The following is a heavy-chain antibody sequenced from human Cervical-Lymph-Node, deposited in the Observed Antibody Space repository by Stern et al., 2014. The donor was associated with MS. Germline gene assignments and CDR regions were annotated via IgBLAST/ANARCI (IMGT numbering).Heavy chain of an antibody. J-gene: IGHJ4*02. Sequence: QDQLVQSGTEVKKPGASLIVSCKASGYTFTSYGISWVRQAPGQGLDWVGWISADSGTTKYAQNLRDRITLTRDTSTGTAYMELRTLRSEDTAVYYCARDKMHAFDYWGQGTLVSVSS. CDR2: ISADSGTT. CDR1: GYTFTSYG. D-gene: IGHD2-8*01. CDR3: ARDKMHAFDY. V-gene: IGHV1-18*01.